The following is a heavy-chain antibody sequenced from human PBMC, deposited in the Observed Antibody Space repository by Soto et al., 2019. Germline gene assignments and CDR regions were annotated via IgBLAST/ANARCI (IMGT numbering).Heavy chain of an antibody. CDR3: ARDLSDCSGGSCYSIFDY. CDR1: GGSISSYY. CDR2: IYTSGST. J-gene: IGHJ4*02. D-gene: IGHD2-15*01. Sequence: TXATLSLTCTVSGGSISSYYWSWIRQPAGKGLEWIGRIYTSGSTNYNPSLKSRVTMSVDTSKNQFSLKLSSVTAADTAVYYCARDLSDCSGGSCYSIFDYWGQGTLVTVSS. V-gene: IGHV4-4*07.